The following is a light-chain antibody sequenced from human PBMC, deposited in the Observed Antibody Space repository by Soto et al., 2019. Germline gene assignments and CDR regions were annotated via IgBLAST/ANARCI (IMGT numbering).Light chain of an antibody. CDR1: SSDVGSYNL. CDR3: CSYASSSTYV. V-gene: IGLV2-23*01. CDR2: EGT. J-gene: IGLJ1*01. Sequence: QSALTQPASVSGSAGESITISCPGTSSDVGSYNLVSWYQQHPGKAPKLMIYEGTKRPSGVSDRFSGSRSGNTASLTISGLQAEDEADYYCCSYASSSTYVFGTGTKVTVL.